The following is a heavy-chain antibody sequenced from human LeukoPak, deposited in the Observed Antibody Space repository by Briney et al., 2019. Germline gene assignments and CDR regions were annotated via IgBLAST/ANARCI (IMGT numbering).Heavy chain of an antibody. D-gene: IGHD2-8*01. CDR1: GGTFSSYA. V-gene: IGHV1-69*04. CDR3: TAGVDYYYGMDV. Sequence: ASVKVSCKASGGTFSSYAISWVRQAPGQGLEWMGRIIPILGIANYAQKFQGRVTITADKSTSTAYMELSSLRSEDTAVYYCTAGVDYYYGMDVWGQGTTVTVSS. CDR2: IIPILGIA. J-gene: IGHJ6*02.